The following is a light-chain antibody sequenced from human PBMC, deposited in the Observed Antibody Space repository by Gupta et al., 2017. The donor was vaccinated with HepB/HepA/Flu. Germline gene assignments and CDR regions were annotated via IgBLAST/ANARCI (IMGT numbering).Light chain of an antibody. CDR2: DVS. V-gene: IGLV2-14*03. J-gene: IGLJ2*01. Sequence: SALTQPASVSGSPGQSITIYCTGTSSDVVIYNYVSWYQQHPDTAPKLLIYDVSYRPSGVAYRFSGSKSGNTASLTISGLHADDEADYYCSSYTSSDTLEIFGGGTKLTVL. CDR3: SSYTSSDTLEI. CDR1: SSDVVIYNY.